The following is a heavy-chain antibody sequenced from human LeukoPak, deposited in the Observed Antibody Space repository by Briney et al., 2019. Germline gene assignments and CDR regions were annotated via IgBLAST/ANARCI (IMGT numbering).Heavy chain of an antibody. CDR3: ARGAVAGTGVKY. V-gene: IGHV3-21*01. CDR1: GFTFGSYS. Sequence: PGGSLRLSCAASGFTFGSYSMNWVRQAPGKGLEWVSSISSSSSYIYYADSVKGRFTISRDNAKNSLYLQMNSLRAEDTAVYYCARGAVAGTGVKYWGQGTLVTVSS. CDR2: ISSSSSYI. D-gene: IGHD6-19*01. J-gene: IGHJ4*02.